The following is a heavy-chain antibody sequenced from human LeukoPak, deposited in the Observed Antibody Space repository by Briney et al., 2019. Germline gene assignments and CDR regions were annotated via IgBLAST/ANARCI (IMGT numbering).Heavy chain of an antibody. CDR3: ARALILNCSGGSCYSGAAFDI. D-gene: IGHD2-15*01. J-gene: IGHJ3*02. Sequence: PSETLSLTCTVSGGSISSHYWSWIRQPPGKGLEWIGYIYYSGSTNYSPSLKSRVTISVDTSKNQFSLKLSSVTAADTAVYYCARALILNCSGGSCYSGAAFDIWGQGTMVTVSS. V-gene: IGHV4-59*11. CDR2: IYYSGST. CDR1: GGSISSHY.